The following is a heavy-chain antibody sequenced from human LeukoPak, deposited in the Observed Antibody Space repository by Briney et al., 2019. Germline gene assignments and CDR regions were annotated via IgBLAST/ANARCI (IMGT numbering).Heavy chain of an antibody. V-gene: IGHV3-43*02. D-gene: IGHD3-22*01. CDR1: GFTFDDYA. J-gene: IGHJ3*02. CDR3: AKDPPAYYDSSGSHDAFDI. Sequence: GGSLRLSCAASGFTFDDYAMHWVRQAPGKGLEWVSLISGDGGSTYYADSVKGRFTISRDNSKSSLYLQMNSLRTEDTALYYCAKDPPAYYDSSGSHDAFDIWDQGTMVTVSS. CDR2: ISGDGGST.